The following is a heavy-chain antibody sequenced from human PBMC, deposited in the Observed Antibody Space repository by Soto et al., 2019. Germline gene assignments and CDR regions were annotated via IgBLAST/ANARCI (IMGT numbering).Heavy chain of an antibody. CDR1: GYTFTSYY. CDR2: INPSGGST. CDR3: ARDPYDYIWESYRESYIYY. V-gene: IGHV1-46*03. D-gene: IGHD3-16*02. Sequence: SVKVSCKASGYTFTSYYMHCVRQAPGQGLEWMGIINPSGGSTSYAQKFQGRVTMTRDTSTSTVYMELSSLRSEDTAVYYCARDPYDYIWESYRESYIYYLGQGNLVTVSA. J-gene: IGHJ4*02.